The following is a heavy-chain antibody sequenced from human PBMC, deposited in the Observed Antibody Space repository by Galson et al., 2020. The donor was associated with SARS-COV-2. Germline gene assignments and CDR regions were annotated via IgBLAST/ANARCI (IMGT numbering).Heavy chain of an antibody. CDR2: VLNSGTT. J-gene: IGHJ5*02. V-gene: IGHV4-39*07. Sequence: SQTLSLTCTVSVGSIRSSNYYWGWIRQPPGKGLEWIGSVLNSGTTHYSPSLQSRVTISVDTSKNQFSLNLNSVTAADTAMYYCARDATSSGWYNWFDPWGQGTLVTVSS. D-gene: IGHD6-19*01. CDR1: VGSIRSSNYY. CDR3: ARDATSSGWYNWFDP.